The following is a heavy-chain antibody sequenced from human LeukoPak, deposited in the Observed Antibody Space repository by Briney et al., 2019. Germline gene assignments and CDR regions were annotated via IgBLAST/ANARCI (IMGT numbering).Heavy chain of an antibody. CDR2: FDPEDGET. CDR1: GYTLTELS. CDR3: ATEDYQVGATTEGAFDI. J-gene: IGHJ3*02. Sequence: ASVKVSCKVSGYTLTELSMHWVRQAPGKGLERMGGFDPEDGETIYAQKFQGRVTMTEDTSTDTAYMELSSLRSEDTAVYYCATEDYQVGATTEGAFDIWGQGTMVTVSS. V-gene: IGHV1-24*01. D-gene: IGHD1-26*01.